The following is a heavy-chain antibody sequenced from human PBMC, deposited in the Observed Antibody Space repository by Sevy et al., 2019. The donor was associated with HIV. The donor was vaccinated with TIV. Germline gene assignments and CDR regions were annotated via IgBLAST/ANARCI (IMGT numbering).Heavy chain of an antibody. Sequence: GESLKSSCAASGFTFNNYAMSWVRQAPGKGLEWVSGISGSAYSTYYADSVKGRFTISRDNSKNMLTLQMNSLRAENTAVYYCAKESPGYNYDSSGSLDYWGQGTLLTVSS. CDR2: ISGSAYST. J-gene: IGHJ4*02. D-gene: IGHD3-22*01. CDR1: GFTFNNYA. V-gene: IGHV3-23*01. CDR3: AKESPGYNYDSSGSLDY.